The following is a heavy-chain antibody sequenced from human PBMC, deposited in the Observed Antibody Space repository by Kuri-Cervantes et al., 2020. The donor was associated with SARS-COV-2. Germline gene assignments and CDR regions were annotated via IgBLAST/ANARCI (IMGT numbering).Heavy chain of an antibody. J-gene: IGHJ6*02. CDR1: GFTFSSYS. Sequence: GGSLRLSCAASGFTFSSYSMNWVRQAPGKGLEWVSYISSSSSTIYYADSVKGRFTISRDNAKNSLYLQMNSLRAEDTAVYYCTRHVDTGAGYYYYGMDVWGQGTTVTVSS. CDR2: ISSSSSTI. CDR3: TRHVDTGAGYYYYGMDV. D-gene: IGHD5-18*01. V-gene: IGHV3-48*01.